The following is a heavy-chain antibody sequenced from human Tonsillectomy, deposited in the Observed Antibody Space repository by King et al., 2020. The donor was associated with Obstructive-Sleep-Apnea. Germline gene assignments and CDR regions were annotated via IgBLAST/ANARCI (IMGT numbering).Heavy chain of an antibody. CDR2: ISRNGGST. V-gene: IGHV3-64*01. CDR3: AGGVPSDYSGSYQHY. Sequence: VQLVESGGGLVQPGGSLRLSCAASGFTFSSYAMHWVRQAPGKGLEYVSAISRNGGSTYYANSVKGRFTISRDNSKNTLYLQMGSLRAEDMAVYYCAGGVPSDYSGSYQHYWGQGILVTVSS. CDR1: GFTFSSYA. D-gene: IGHD1-26*01. J-gene: IGHJ4*02.